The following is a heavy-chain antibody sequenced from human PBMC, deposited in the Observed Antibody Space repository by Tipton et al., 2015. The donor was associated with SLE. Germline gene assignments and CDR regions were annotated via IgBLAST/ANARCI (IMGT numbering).Heavy chain of an antibody. V-gene: IGHV4-59*11. J-gene: IGHJ4*02. CDR1: GGSISSHY. CDR2: IYSGGST. CDR3: ARGSVVADDF. Sequence: TLSLTCTVSGGSISSHYWSWIRQPPGKTLEWIGYIYSGGSTNYNPSLKSRVSISVDTSKNQLSLKLTSVTVADTAVYYCARGSVVADDFWGQGTLVTVSS. D-gene: IGHD2-15*01.